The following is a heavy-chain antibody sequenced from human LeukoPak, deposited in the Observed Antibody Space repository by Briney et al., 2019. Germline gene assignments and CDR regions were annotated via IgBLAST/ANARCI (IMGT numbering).Heavy chain of an antibody. J-gene: IGHJ3*02. CDR2: ISYDGSNK. CDR1: GFTFSSYG. V-gene: IGHV3-30*03. CDR3: ARKAGDLADAFDI. D-gene: IGHD1-14*01. Sequence: GGSLRLSCAASGFTFSSYGMHWVRQAPGKGLEWVAVISYDGSNKYYADSVKGRFTISRDNSKNTLYLQMNSLRAEDTAVYYCARKAGDLADAFDIWGQGTMVTVSS.